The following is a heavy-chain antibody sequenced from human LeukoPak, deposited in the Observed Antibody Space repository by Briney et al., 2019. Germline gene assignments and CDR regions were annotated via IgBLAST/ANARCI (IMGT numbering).Heavy chain of an antibody. CDR1: GFTFSSYA. Sequence: GGSLRLSCAASGFTFSSYAMSWVRQAPGKGLEWVSAISGSGGRTYYADSVKGRFTISRDNSKNTLYLQMNSLRAEDTAVYYCAKDLSLLWFGELLLGNYWGQGTLVTVSS. D-gene: IGHD3-10*01. CDR3: AKDLSLLWFGELLLGNY. J-gene: IGHJ4*02. CDR2: ISGSGGRT. V-gene: IGHV3-23*01.